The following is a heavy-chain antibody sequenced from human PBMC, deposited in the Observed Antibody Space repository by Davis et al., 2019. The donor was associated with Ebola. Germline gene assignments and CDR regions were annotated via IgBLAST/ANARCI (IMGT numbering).Heavy chain of an antibody. CDR2: FHPEDGET. V-gene: IGHV1-24*01. D-gene: IGHD3-10*01. J-gene: IGHJ5*02. CDR1: GYALTELS. Sequence: ASVKVSCKVSGYALTELSMHCVRQAPGKGLEWMGGFHPEDGETIYAQKFQGRVTMTEDTSTDTAYMELSSLRSEDTAVYYCATVRIWFQNWFDPWGQGTLVTVSS. CDR3: ATVRIWFQNWFDP.